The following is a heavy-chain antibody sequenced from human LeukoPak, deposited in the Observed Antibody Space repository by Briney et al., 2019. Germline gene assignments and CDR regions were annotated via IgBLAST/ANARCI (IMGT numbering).Heavy chain of an antibody. CDR2: INWNGGST. CDR1: GSTFDDYG. J-gene: IGHJ1*01. Sequence: RPGGSLRLSCPCSGSTFDDYGMRWVRQAPGKGLEWVAGINWNGGSTGYAASVKGRCTISRYNAKNALYLEMNSLRVEDTAFYYCVSLGRDGYTYGAAYWGQGTLVTVSS. CDR3: VSLGRDGYTYGAAY. V-gene: IGHV3-20*04. D-gene: IGHD5-24*01.